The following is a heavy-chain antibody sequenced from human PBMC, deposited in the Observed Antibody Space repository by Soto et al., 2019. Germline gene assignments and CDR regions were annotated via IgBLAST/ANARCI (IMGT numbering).Heavy chain of an antibody. J-gene: IGHJ6*02. D-gene: IGHD3-10*01. CDR3: ARGGYYFYYGMDV. Sequence: SETLSLTCTVSGGSISSGGYYWSWIRQSPGKGLEWIAYIYYSGSTYYNPSLKSRVTISVDTSKSQFSLKLTSVTAADTAVYFCARGGYYFYYGMDVWGQGTTVTVSS. CDR2: IYYSGST. V-gene: IGHV4-31*03. CDR1: GGSISSGGYY.